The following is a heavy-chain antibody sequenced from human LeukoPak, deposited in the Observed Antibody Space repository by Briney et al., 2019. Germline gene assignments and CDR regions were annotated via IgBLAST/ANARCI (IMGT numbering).Heavy chain of an antibody. D-gene: IGHD3-22*01. Sequence: NPSETLSLTCTVSGGSVNSGSYYWSWIRQHPGKGLEWIGYIYYSGSTYYNPSLKSRVTISVDTSKNQFSLKLSSVTAADTAVYYCARAVGYYYDSSGYYYDLYYFDYWGQGTLVTVSS. CDR3: ARAVGYYYDSSGYYYDLYYFDY. J-gene: IGHJ4*02. CDR1: GGSVNSGSYY. V-gene: IGHV4-31*03. CDR2: IYYSGST.